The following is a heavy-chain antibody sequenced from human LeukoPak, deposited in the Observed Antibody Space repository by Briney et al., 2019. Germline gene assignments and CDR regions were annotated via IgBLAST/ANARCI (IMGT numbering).Heavy chain of an antibody. J-gene: IGHJ5*02. D-gene: IGHD6-19*01. CDR3: ARAGGYTNWFDP. CDR1: GGSVSSSSYY. Sequence: SETLSLTCTLSGGSVSSSSYYWGWIRQSPGEGLEWIGSIYYSGSTYYNPSLKSRVTMTVDTSKNQFSLKLSSVTAADTAVYYCARAGGYTNWFDPWGQGTLVTVSS. CDR2: IYYSGST. V-gene: IGHV4-39*07.